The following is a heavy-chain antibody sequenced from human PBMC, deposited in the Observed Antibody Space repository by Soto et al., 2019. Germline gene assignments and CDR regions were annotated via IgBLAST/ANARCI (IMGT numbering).Heavy chain of an antibody. J-gene: IGHJ4*02. Sequence: QVQLQESGPGLVKPSETLSLTCTVSGGSISSYYWSWIRQPPGKGLEWIGYIYYSGSTNYNPSLKSRVTISVDTSNNQFSLKLSSVIAADTAVYYCARRWGAAFDYWGQGTLVTVSS. CDR2: IYYSGST. CDR1: GGSISSYY. CDR3: ARRWGAAFDY. D-gene: IGHD1-26*01. V-gene: IGHV4-59*08.